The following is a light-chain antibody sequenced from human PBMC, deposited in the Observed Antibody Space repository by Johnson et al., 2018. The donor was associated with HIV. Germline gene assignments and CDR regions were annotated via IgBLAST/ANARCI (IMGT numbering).Light chain of an antibody. V-gene: IGLV1-51*01. CDR1: SSNIGNNY. CDR2: DNN. CDR3: GTWNNSLTSPYV. Sequence: QSILTQPPSVSAAPGQKVTISCSGSSSNIGNNYVSWYQQLPGTAPKLLIYDNNKRPSGVPDRFSGSKSGTSATLGITGLQTGDETNYYYGTWNNSLTSPYVVGTGTKVTVL. J-gene: IGLJ1*01.